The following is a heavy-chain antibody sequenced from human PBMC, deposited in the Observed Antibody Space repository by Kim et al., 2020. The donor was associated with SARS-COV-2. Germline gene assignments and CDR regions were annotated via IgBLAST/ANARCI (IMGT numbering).Heavy chain of an antibody. V-gene: IGHV3-30*18. J-gene: IGHJ4*02. D-gene: IGHD1-26*01. Sequence: GGSLRLSCAASGFTFNTYGMHWVRQAPGKGLEWVAVISYDGSNKYYADSVKGRFTISRDNSKNTLYLQMNSLRIEDTAVYYCAKSFSGGYFGYDYWGQGTLVTVS. CDR2: ISYDGSNK. CDR1: GFTFNTYG. CDR3: AKSFSGGYFGYDY.